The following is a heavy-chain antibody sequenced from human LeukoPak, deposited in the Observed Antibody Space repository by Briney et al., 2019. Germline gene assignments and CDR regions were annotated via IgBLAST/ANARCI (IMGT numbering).Heavy chain of an antibody. D-gene: IGHD6-13*01. V-gene: IGHV3-11*01. Sequence: KPGGSLRLSCAASGLTFSDYYMSWIRQAPGKGLEWVSYISSSGSTIYYADSVKGRFTISRDNAKNSLYLQMNSLRAEDTAVYYCARVYSSSPEGFDYWGQGTLVTVSS. CDR2: ISSSGSTI. CDR3: ARVYSSSPEGFDY. CDR1: GLTFSDYY. J-gene: IGHJ4*02.